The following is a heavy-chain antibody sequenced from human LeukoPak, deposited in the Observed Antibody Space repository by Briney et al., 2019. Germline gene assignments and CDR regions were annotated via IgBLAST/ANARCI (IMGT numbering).Heavy chain of an antibody. V-gene: IGHV4-34*01. CDR2: INHSGST. CDR1: GFTFSSYA. D-gene: IGHD2-2*01. Sequence: GSLRLSCAASGFTFSSYAMNWVRQPPGKGLEWIGEINHSGSTNYNPSLKSRVTISVDTSKNQFSLKLSSVTAADTAVYYRASRYCSSTSRSTPRRDGYNGPDGAFDIWGQGTMVTVSS. CDR3: ASRYCSSTSRSTPRRDGYNGPDGAFDI. J-gene: IGHJ3*02.